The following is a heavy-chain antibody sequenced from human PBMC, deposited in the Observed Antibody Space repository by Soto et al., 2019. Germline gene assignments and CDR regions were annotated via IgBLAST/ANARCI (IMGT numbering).Heavy chain of an antibody. CDR2: ISAYNGNT. Sequence: ASVKVSCKASGYTFTSYGISWVRQAPGQGLEWMGWISAYNGNTNYAQKLQGRVTMTTDTSTSTAYMELRSLRSDDTAVYYCAREYREYYYDSSGYYPSAFDIWDQGTMVTVSS. V-gene: IGHV1-18*01. CDR1: GYTFTSYG. J-gene: IGHJ3*02. CDR3: AREYREYYYDSSGYYPSAFDI. D-gene: IGHD3-22*01.